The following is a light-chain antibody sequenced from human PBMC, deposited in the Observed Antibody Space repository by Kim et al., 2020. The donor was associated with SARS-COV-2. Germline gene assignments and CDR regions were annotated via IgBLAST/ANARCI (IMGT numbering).Light chain of an antibody. CDR2: NSS. V-gene: IGKV1-33*01. J-gene: IGKJ2*01. CDR3: QQYDNFPYT. CDR1: QDISNY. Sequence: SASVGDRVPITCQASQDISNYLNWFQPRPGKAPKLLISNSSNLEIGVPSRFSGSRSGTDFSFTISSLQPEDFATYYCQQYDNFPYTFGQGTKLEI.